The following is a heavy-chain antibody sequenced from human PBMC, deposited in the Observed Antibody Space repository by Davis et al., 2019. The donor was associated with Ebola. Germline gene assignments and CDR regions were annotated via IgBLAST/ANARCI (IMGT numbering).Heavy chain of an antibody. Sequence: GESLKISCEASGFTFSSSWMTWVCQAPGKGLEWVANIKSDGSQMYYVDSARGRFTISRDNAKNSLYLQMNSLRAEDTAVYYCARRVDYWGQGTLVTVSS. J-gene: IGHJ4*02. D-gene: IGHD6-13*01. V-gene: IGHV3-7*01. CDR2: IKSDGSQM. CDR3: ARRVDY. CDR1: GFTFSSSW.